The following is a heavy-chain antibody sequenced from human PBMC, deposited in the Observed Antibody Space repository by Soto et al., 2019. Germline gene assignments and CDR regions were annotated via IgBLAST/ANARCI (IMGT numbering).Heavy chain of an antibody. V-gene: IGHV1-46*03. D-gene: IGHD2-21*02. CDR3: ARADFTSVSSFDY. CDR1: GYTFTSYY. Sequence: ASVKVSCKASGYTFTSYYIHSVRQAPGQGLEWMGIINPSGGSTTNAQKFQGRVILTRDTSTTTLYMELSSLKSEDTAVYYCARADFTSVSSFDYWGRGTLVTVSS. J-gene: IGHJ4*02. CDR2: INPSGGST.